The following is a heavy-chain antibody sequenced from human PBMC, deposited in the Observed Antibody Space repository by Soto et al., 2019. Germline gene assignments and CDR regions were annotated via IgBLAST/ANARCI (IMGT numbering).Heavy chain of an antibody. V-gene: IGHV1-18*01. J-gene: IGHJ6*02. CDR2: ISAYNGNT. D-gene: IGHD3-3*01. CDR1: GYTFTSYG. CDR3: ARDLVTIFGVVIMVYYGMDV. Sequence: ASVKVSCKASGYTFTSYGISWVRQAPGQGLEWMGWISAYNGNTNYAQKLQGRVTMTTDTSTSTAYMELRSLRSDDTAVYYCARDLVTIFGVVIMVYYGMDVWGQGTTVTVSS.